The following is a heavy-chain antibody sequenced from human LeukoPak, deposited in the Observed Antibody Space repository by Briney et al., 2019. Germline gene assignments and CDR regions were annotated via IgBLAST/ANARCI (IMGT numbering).Heavy chain of an antibody. J-gene: IGHJ3*02. CDR3: ASVVVVSLGRDAFDI. CDR2: IYYSGST. CDR1: GGSISSYY. Sequence: PSETLSLTCSVSGGSISSYYWSWIRQPAGKGLEWIGYIYYSGSTNYNPSLKSRVTISVDTSKNQFSLKLSSVTAADTAVYYRASVVVVSLGRDAFDIWGQGTMVTVSS. V-gene: IGHV4-59*12. D-gene: IGHD2-15*01.